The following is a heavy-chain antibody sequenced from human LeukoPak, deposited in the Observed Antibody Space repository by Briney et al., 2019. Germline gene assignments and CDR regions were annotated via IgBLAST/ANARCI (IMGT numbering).Heavy chain of an antibody. CDR3: ARGLYGSDSY. CDR2: IYHSGRA. D-gene: IGHD6-19*01. Sequence: PSETLSLTCAVSGGSISSDNWWIWVRQPPGKGLGWIGEIYHSGRANYNPSLKSRVNMSVDKSKNQFSLRLSSVTAADTAVYHCARGLYGSDSYWGQGNLVTVSS. CDR1: GGSISSDNW. J-gene: IGHJ4*02. V-gene: IGHV4-4*02.